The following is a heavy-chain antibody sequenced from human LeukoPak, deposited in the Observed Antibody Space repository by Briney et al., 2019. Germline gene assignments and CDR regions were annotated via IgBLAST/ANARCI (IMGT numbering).Heavy chain of an antibody. CDR2: IRSYSGNA. D-gene: IGHD6-19*01. V-gene: IGHV1-18*01. CDR1: GYTFTSYG. Sequence: GASVKVSCKASGYTFTSYGITWVRQAPGQGLEWMGWIRSYSGNANYAQKLQGRVTMTTDTSTTTAYMEVRSLRSDDTAVYYCSRSARATSVAGTNWGQGTLVTVSS. J-gene: IGHJ4*02. CDR3: SRSARATSVAGTN.